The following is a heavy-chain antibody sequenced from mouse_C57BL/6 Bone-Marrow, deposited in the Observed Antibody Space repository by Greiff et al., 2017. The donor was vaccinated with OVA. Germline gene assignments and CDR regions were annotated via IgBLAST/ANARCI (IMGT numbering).Heavy chain of an antibody. CDR1: GYTFTDYY. CDR3: ASFITTVVEGGY. V-gene: IGHV1-26*01. J-gene: IGHJ2*01. D-gene: IGHD1-1*01. Sequence: LVEPGASVKISCKASGYTFTDYYMNWVKQSHGKSLEWIGDINPNNGGTSYNQKFKGKATLTVDKSSSTAYMELRSLTSEDSAVYYCASFITTVVEGGYWGQGTTLTVSS. CDR2: INPNNGGT.